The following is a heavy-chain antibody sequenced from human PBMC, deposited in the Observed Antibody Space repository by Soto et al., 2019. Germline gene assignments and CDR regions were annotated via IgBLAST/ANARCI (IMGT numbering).Heavy chain of an antibody. CDR1: GGSISSYY. V-gene: IGHV4-59*08. CDR3: ARINDAFDI. CDR2: IYYSGST. J-gene: IGHJ3*02. Sequence: QVQLQESGPGLVKPSETLSLTCTVSGGSISSYYWSWIRQPPGKGLEWIGYIYYSGSTNYNPSLKSRVTISVDTSKNQFSLKLSSVTAADTAVYYRARINDAFDIWGQGTMVTVSS.